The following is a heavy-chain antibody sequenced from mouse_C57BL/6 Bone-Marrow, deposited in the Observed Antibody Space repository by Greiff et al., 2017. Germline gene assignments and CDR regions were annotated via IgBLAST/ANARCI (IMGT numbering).Heavy chain of an antibody. V-gene: IGHV5-9*01. Sequence: EVQVVESGGGLVKPGGSLKLSCAASGFTFSSYTMSWVRQTPEKRLEWVATISGGGGNTYYPDSVKGRFTISRDNAKNTLYLQMSSLRSEDTALYYCARPPGAYWGQGTLVTVSA. D-gene: IGHD4-1*01. CDR1: GFTFSSYT. CDR2: ISGGGGNT. J-gene: IGHJ3*01. CDR3: ARPPGAY.